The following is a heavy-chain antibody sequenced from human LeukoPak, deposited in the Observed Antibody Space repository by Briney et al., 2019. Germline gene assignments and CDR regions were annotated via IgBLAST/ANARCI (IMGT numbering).Heavy chain of an antibody. V-gene: IGHV3-33*01. CDR1: GFTFSSYA. CDR2: IWYDGGNE. D-gene: IGHD3-16*01. CDR3: RTYRWGDSFEY. J-gene: IGHJ4*02. Sequence: GGSLRLSCAASGFTFSSYAMHWVRQAPAKGLEWVAVIWYDGGNEYYEDSVKGRFTISRDNSKNTLYLQMNSLRGEDTAVYYCRTYRWGDSFEYWGQGTLVTVSS.